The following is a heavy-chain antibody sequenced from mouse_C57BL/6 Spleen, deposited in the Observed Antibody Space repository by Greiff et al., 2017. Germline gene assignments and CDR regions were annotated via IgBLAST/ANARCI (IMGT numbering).Heavy chain of an antibody. V-gene: IGHV1-82*01. J-gene: IGHJ3*01. Sequence: QVQLQQPGPELVKPGASVKISCKASGYAFSSSWMNWVKQRPGKGLEWIGRIYPGDGDTNYNGKFKGKATLTVDKSSSTAYMQLSSLTSEDSAVYFCARDDYYEALFAYWGQGTLVTVSA. CDR3: ARDDYYEALFAY. CDR2: IYPGDGDT. CDR1: GYAFSSSW. D-gene: IGHD2-3*01.